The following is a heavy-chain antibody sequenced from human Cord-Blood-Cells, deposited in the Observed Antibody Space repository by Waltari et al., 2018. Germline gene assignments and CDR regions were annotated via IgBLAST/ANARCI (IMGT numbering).Heavy chain of an antibody. CDR2: MYHSGST. CDR3: ASKGPSGSYYGAFDY. Sequence: QVQLQESGPGLVKPSETLSLTCTVSGYSISSGYYWGWIRQPPGKGLEWIGSMYHSGSTYYNPSLKSRVTISVDTSKNQFSLKLSSVTAADTAVYYCASKGPSGSYYGAFDYWGQGTLVTVSS. V-gene: IGHV4-38-2*02. D-gene: IGHD1-26*01. J-gene: IGHJ4*02. CDR1: GYSISSGYY.